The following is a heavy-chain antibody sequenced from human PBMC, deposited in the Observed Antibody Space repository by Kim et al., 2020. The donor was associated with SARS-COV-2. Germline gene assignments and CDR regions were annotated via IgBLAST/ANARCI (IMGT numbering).Heavy chain of an antibody. J-gene: IGHJ4*02. CDR3: ARQQQQLLDY. CDR2: T. Sequence: TYYNPYLKSRVTISVDTSKNQFSLKLSSVTAADTAVYYCARQQQQLLDYWGQGTLVTVSS. V-gene: IGHV4-39*01. D-gene: IGHD6-13*01.